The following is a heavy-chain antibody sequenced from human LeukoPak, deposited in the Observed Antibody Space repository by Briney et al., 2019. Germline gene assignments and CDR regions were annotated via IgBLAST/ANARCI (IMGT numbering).Heavy chain of an antibody. CDR1: GLRFRNYG. CDR2: IYYDGSNQ. CDR3: ARDLGSSWYDY. D-gene: IGHD6-13*01. V-gene: IGHV3-30*03. J-gene: IGHJ4*02. Sequence: GGSLRLSCVVSGLRFRNYGMHWVRQAPGKGLEWVAVIYYDGSNQYYADSVKGRFTVSRDNAKNTLYLQMNSLRAEDTAVYYCARDLGSSWYDYWGQGTLVTVSS.